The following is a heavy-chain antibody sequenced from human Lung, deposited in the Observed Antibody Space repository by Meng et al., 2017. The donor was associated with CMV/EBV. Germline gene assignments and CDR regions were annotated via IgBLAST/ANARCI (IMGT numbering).Heavy chain of an antibody. CDR1: GDTFSKHS. D-gene: IGHD3-3*01. V-gene: IGHV1-69*10. CDR3: AVWRGAPATAPFWSGPFDN. Sequence: SVXVSCKSSGDTFSKHSINWVRQAPGQGLEWMGGIIPKVGITDTAQKLQGRVTITADKSTNTAYMDLRSLRPEDTALYYCAVWRGAPATAPFWSGPFDNWGHGPRVTCAS. CDR2: IIPKVGIT. J-gene: IGHJ4*01.